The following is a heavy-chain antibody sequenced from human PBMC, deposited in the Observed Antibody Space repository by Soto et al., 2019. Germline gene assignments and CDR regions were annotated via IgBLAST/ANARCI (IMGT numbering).Heavy chain of an antibody. D-gene: IGHD6-19*01. CDR1: GFTFSDCY. V-gene: IGHV3-11*01. J-gene: IGHJ4*02. Sequence: QAHVVESGGGLVKPGASLRLSCTASGFTFSDCYMSWIRQAPGKGLEWVSYISSSGRTIFYADSVRGRFTISRDNANNSLYLNMNSLRAEDTAVYYCACGGGWGNFDYWGQGTLVTVSS. CDR2: ISSSGRTI. CDR3: ACGGGWGNFDY.